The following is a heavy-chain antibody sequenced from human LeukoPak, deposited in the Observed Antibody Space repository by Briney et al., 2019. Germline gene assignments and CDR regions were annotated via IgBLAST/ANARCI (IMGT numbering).Heavy chain of an antibody. Sequence: SQTLSLTWAIAVNSVSSNYTAWNWIRQSPSIGLEWLGRTYYRSHWVYDYAGSVKGRITVNPDTSKNQFSLQLKSVIPEDTAVYYCARESVAERFDCWSQGSLVTVSS. V-gene: IGHV6-1*01. CDR2: TYYRSHWVY. D-gene: IGHD1-1*01. CDR1: VNSVSSNYTA. CDR3: ARESVAERFDC. J-gene: IGHJ4*02.